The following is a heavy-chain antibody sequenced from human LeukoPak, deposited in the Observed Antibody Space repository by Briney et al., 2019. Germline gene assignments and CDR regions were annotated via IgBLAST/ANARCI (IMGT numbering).Heavy chain of an antibody. Sequence: ASVKVSCKASGGTFSSYAISWVRQAPGQGLEWMGGIIPIFGTANYAQKFQGRVTITADESTSTAYMELSSLRSEDTAVYYCARRGPYSSGWSGSYYFDYWGQGTLVTVSS. J-gene: IGHJ4*02. D-gene: IGHD6-19*01. CDR1: GGTFSSYA. CDR3: ARRGPYSSGWSGSYYFDY. V-gene: IGHV1-69*13. CDR2: IIPIFGTA.